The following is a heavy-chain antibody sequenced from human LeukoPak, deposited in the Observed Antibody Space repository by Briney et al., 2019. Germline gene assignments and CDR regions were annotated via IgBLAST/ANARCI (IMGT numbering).Heavy chain of an antibody. CDR1: GFTFDDYA. V-gene: IGHV3-9*03. D-gene: IGHD4-11*01. CDR3: ARDGNTVTTYYYYYYMDV. J-gene: IGHJ6*03. Sequence: PGRSLRLSCAASGFTFDDYAMHWVRQAPGKGLEWVSGISWNSGSIGYADSVKGRFTISRDNAKNSLYLQMGSLRAEDMAVYYCARDGNTVTTYYYYYYMDVWGKGTTVTVSS. CDR2: ISWNSGSI.